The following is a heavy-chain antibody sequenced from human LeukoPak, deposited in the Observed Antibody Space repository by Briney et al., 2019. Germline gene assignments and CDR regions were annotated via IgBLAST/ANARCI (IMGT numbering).Heavy chain of an antibody. D-gene: IGHD2-15*01. J-gene: IGHJ4*02. CDR1: GFTFSSYA. CDR3: AKQLGYCSDGSCYFPY. Sequence: GGSLRLSCAASGFTFSSYAMSWVRQAPGKGLEWVSTISASGGNTFYADSVKGRFTVSRDNSKSTLCLQMNSLRAEDTAVYYCAKQLGYCSDGSCYFPYWGQGTLVTVSS. V-gene: IGHV3-23*01. CDR2: ISASGGNT.